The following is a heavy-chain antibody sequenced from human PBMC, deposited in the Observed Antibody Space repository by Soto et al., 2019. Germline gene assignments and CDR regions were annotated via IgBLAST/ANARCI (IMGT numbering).Heavy chain of an antibody. CDR3: ARPETPYCGSQLAFDI. CDR2: INAGNGNT. D-gene: IGHD2-21*01. Sequence: QVQLVQSGAEVKKPGASVKVSCKASGYTFTSYAMPWLSEAPGQRREWMGWINAGNGNTKYSQKFQGRVTIPRDTSASTAYMQLSSLRSAATTVYYCARPETPYCGSQLAFDIWGQGTMVTVSP. V-gene: IGHV1-3*01. J-gene: IGHJ3*02. CDR1: GYTFTSYA.